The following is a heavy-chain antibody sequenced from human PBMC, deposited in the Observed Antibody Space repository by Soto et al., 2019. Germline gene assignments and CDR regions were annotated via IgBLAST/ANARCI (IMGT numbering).Heavy chain of an antibody. J-gene: IGHJ4*02. CDR3: ARDRLRLVELSLIGYFDY. CDR2: ISYDGINE. Sequence: QVQLVESGGSVVQPGRSLRLSCEASGFTFTSYAMHWVRQAPGKGLEWVAVISYDGINEYYADSVKGRFTISRDNSKNTLFLQMSILRVEDTAVYYCARDRLRLVELSLIGYFDYWGQGTLVNVSS. CDR1: GFTFTSYA. D-gene: IGHD3-16*02. V-gene: IGHV3-30*15.